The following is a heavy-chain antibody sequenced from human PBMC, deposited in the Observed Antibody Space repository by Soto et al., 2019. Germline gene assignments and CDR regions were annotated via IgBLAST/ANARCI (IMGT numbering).Heavy chain of an antibody. CDR2: ISGSDGKT. D-gene: IGHD3-3*01. V-gene: IGHV3-23*01. J-gene: IGHJ4*02. Sequence: PGGSLRLSCGASGFSFVSYALSWVRQAPGKGLEWVSTISGSDGKTFYADSVKGRFSISRDTSQSTLYLQMNSLRADDTAMYYCARWSYLDYWGQGTRVTVSS. CDR1: GFSFVSYA. CDR3: ARWSYLDY.